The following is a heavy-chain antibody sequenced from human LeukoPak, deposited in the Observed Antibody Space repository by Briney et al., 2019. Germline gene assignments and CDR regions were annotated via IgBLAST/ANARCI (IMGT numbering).Heavy chain of an antibody. Sequence: SVKVSCKASGGTFSSYAISWVRQAPGQGLEWMGGIIPIFGTANYAQKFQGRVTITADESTSTAYMELSNLRSEDTAVYYCARVSLRRNYYYYYGMDVWGQGTTVTVSS. V-gene: IGHV1-69*13. D-gene: IGHD3-16*01. CDR3: ARVSLRRNYYYYYGMDV. CDR1: GGTFSSYA. J-gene: IGHJ6*02. CDR2: IIPIFGTA.